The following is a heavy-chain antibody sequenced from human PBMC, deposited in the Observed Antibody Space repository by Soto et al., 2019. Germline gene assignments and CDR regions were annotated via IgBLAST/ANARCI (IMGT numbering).Heavy chain of an antibody. CDR2: IYYDGST. Sequence: SETLSLTCTVSGASISSNTYYWAWIRRPPGKGLECIGSIYYDGSTYYNPSLKSRLTISVDTSKNQLSLELNSVTAADTPVHSCARGRACRSTSCYYSYSGMYVCGQVTTVTVSS. D-gene: IGHD2-2*01. J-gene: IGHJ6*02. CDR1: GASISSNTYY. CDR3: ARGRACRSTSCYYSYSGMYV. V-gene: IGHV4-39*01.